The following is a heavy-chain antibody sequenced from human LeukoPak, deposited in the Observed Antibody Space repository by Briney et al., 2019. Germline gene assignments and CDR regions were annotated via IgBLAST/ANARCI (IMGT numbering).Heavy chain of an antibody. CDR2: IYYSGST. D-gene: IGHD4-17*01. Sequence: SQTLSLTCTVSGGSISSGDYYWSWIRQPPGKGLEWIGYIYYSGSTYYNPSLKSRVTISVDTSKNQFSLKLSSVTAADTAVYYCARHNDYGDYGDYWGQGTLVTVSS. CDR3: ARHNDYGDYGDY. J-gene: IGHJ4*02. V-gene: IGHV4-30-4*08. CDR1: GGSISSGDYY.